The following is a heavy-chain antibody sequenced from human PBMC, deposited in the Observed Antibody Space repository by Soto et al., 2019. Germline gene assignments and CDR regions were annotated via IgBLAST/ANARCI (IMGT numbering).Heavy chain of an antibody. CDR1: GYTFYDYA. D-gene: IGHD2-15*01. V-gene: IGHV3-23*01. J-gene: IGHJ2*01. Sequence: EVQLLESGGDFVQPGGSLRLSCAASGYTFYDYAVSWVRQAPGKGLEWVSTISTSVSNTYYADSVKGRFTISRDNSRNTLYLQMNSLRAKDTAVYYCAKVRGFRGSSPVWYFDFWGRGTLVTVSS. CDR2: ISTSVSNT. CDR3: AKVRGFRGSSPVWYFDF.